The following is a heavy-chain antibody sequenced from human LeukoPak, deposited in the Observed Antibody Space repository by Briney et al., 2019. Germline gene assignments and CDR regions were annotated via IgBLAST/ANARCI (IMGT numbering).Heavy chain of an antibody. CDR3: ASTRRIGYSSGWYLLPEEFDY. Sequence: SVKVSCKASGYTFTSYAMNWVRQAPGQGLEWMGWINTNTGNPTYAQGFTGRFVFSLDTSVSTAYLQISSLKAEDTAVYYYASTRRIGYSSGWYLLPEEFDYWGQGTLVTVSS. CDR1: GYTFTSYA. V-gene: IGHV7-4-1*02. J-gene: IGHJ4*02. CDR2: INTNTGNP. D-gene: IGHD6-19*01.